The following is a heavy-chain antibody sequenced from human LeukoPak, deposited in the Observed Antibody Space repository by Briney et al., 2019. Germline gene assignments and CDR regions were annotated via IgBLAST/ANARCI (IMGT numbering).Heavy chain of an antibody. D-gene: IGHD4-17*01. Sequence: GGSLRLSCAASGFTFSSYAMSWVRQAPGKGLEWVSAISGSGGSTYYADSVKGRFTISRDNAKNSLYLQMNSLRAEDTAVYYCARFNYGDYVDAFDIWGQGTMVTVSS. CDR1: GFTFSSYA. CDR2: ISGSGGST. V-gene: IGHV3-23*01. CDR3: ARFNYGDYVDAFDI. J-gene: IGHJ3*02.